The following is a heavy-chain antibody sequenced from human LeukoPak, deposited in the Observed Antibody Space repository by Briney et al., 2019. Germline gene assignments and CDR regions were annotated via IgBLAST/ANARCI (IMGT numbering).Heavy chain of an antibody. D-gene: IGHD5-12*01. V-gene: IGHV1-46*01. J-gene: IGHJ3*02. Sequence: ASVKVSCKASGYTFTSYYMHWVRQAPGQGLEWMGIINPSGGSTSYAQKFQGRVTMTRDTPTSTVYMELSSLRSEDTAVYYCARDRWAYSGYDAFDIWGQGTMVTVSS. CDR3: ARDRWAYSGYDAFDI. CDR2: INPSGGST. CDR1: GYTFTSYY.